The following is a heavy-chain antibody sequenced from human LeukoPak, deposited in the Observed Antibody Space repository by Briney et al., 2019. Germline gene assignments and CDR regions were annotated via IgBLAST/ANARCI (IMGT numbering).Heavy chain of an antibody. CDR1: GYTFNGYY. V-gene: IGHV1-2*02. CDR2: INPNSGGT. CDR3: ARGYDFWSGYPYYFDY. J-gene: IGHJ4*02. Sequence: ASVKVSCKASGYTFNGYYMHWVRQAPGQGLEWMGWINPNSGGTNYAQKFQGRVTMTRDTSISTAYMELSRLRSDDTAVYYCARGYDFWSGYPYYFDYWGQGTLVTVSS. D-gene: IGHD3-3*01.